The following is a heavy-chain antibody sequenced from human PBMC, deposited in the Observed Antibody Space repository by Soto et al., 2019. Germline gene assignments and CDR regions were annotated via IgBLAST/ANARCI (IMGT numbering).Heavy chain of an antibody. CDR3: ARRHFYGSD. J-gene: IGHJ4*02. Sequence: VQLVESGGGLVQPGGSLRLSCAASGFSVSSNYMTWVRQAPGQGLECVSVIYSAGTTDYADSVRGRFTISRDESKNRLYLQMNNLGAEDTAVYYCARRHFYGSDWGQGTLVTVSS. D-gene: IGHD3-10*01. CDR1: GFSVSSNY. CDR2: IYSAGTT. V-gene: IGHV3-66*04.